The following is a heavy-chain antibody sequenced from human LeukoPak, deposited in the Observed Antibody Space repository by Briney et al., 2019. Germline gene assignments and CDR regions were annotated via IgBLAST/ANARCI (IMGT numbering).Heavy chain of an antibody. Sequence: GGSLRLSCAASGLTFSSYWMSWVRQAPGKGLEWVANIKQDGSEKYHVDSVKGRFTISRDNAKNSLYLQMNSLRAEDTAVYYCARRLWFGEFDYWGQGTLVTVSS. CDR2: IKQDGSEK. D-gene: IGHD3-10*01. V-gene: IGHV3-7*01. CDR1: GLTFSSYW. CDR3: ARRLWFGEFDY. J-gene: IGHJ4*02.